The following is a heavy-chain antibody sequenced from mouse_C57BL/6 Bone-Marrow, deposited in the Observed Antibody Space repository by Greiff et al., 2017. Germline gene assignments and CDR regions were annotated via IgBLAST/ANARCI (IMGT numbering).Heavy chain of an antibody. CDR1: GYTFTSYW. CDR3: AIAYYSNSYYAMDY. V-gene: IGHV1-64*01. CDR2: IHPNSGST. Sequence: QVQLQQPGAELVKPGASVKLSCKASGYTFTSYWMHWVKQRPGQGLEWIGMIHPNSGSTNYNEKFKGKATLTVDKSSSTAYMQLSSLTSDDSAVYYCAIAYYSNSYYAMDYWGQGTSVTGSS. J-gene: IGHJ4*01. D-gene: IGHD2-5*01.